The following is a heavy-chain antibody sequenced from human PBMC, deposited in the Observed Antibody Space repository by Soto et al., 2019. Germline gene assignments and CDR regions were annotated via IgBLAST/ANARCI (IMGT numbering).Heavy chain of an antibody. CDR3: ARVEGGGGFDY. CDR1: GGSISSYY. V-gene: IGHV4-59*01. D-gene: IGHD2-15*01. Sequence: QVQLQESGPGLVKPSETLSLTCTVSGGSISSYYWSWIRQPPGKGLEWIGYIYYSGSTNYNPSLKSRVTIAVDTSKNQFSLELSSVTDADTAVYYCARVEGGGGFDYWGQGTLVTVSS. CDR2: IYYSGST. J-gene: IGHJ4*02.